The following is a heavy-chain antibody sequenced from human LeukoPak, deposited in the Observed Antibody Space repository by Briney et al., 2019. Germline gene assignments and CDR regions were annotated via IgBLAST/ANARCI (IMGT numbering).Heavy chain of an antibody. CDR2: INPSGGST. Sequence: ASVKVSCKASGYTFTSYYMHRVRQAPGQGLEWMGIINPSGGSTSYAQKFQGRVTMTRDTSTSTVYMELSSLRSEDTAVYYCARDGIAAAGRLYNWFDPWGQGTLVTVSS. J-gene: IGHJ5*02. CDR1: GYTFTSYY. CDR3: ARDGIAAAGRLYNWFDP. V-gene: IGHV1-46*01. D-gene: IGHD6-13*01.